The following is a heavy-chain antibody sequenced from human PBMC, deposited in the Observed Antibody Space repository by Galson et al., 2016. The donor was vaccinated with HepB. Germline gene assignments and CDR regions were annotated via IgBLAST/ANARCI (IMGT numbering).Heavy chain of an antibody. V-gene: IGHV1-18*01. J-gene: IGHJ6*02. CDR3: ARDSAREQWLGDYYYYYGLDV. CDR1: GYTFIHHG. Sequence: QSGAEVKKPGASVKVSCKASGYTFIHHGTNWVRQAPGQGLEWMGWISAYDDNTNFAQKFQGRVTMTTDTSTNTAYMELRSLRSDDTAVYFCARDSAREQWLGDYYYYYGLDVWGQGTTVTVSS. CDR2: ISAYDDNT. D-gene: IGHD6-19*01.